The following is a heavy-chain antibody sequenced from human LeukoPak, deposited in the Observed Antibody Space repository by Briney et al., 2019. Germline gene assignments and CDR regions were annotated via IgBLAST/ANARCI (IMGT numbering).Heavy chain of an antibody. CDR2: ISYDGSNK. V-gene: IGHV3-30*18. Sequence: GRSLRLSCAASGFTFSSYGMHWVRQAPGKGLEWVAVISYDGSNKYYADSVKGRFTISRDNSKNTLYLQMNSLRAEDTAVYYCANAGYGDYAYYYGMDVWGQGTTVTVSS. J-gene: IGHJ6*02. CDR1: GFTFSSYG. D-gene: IGHD4-17*01. CDR3: ANAGYGDYAYYYGMDV.